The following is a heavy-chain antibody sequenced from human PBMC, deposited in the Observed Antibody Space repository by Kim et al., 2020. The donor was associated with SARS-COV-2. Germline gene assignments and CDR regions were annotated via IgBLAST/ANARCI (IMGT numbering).Heavy chain of an antibody. CDR2: IRGNDGYT. CDR1: GFTFNNYD. D-gene: IGHD1-1*01. CDR3: ARRSTVAGGNFDR. J-gene: IGHJ4*02. V-gene: IGHV3-23*01. Sequence: GGSLRLSCAASGFTFNNYDMSWVRQAPGRGLEWVSNIRGNDGYTFYADSVKGRFTSSRDSSKSTLYLEMKSLRAEDTAIYYCARRSTVAGGNFDRWGRGTLVTVSS.